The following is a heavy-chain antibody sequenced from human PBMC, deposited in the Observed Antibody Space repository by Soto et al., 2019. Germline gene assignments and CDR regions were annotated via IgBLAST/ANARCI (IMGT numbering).Heavy chain of an antibody. CDR2: ISYDGSNK. CDR3: AKNGAYYDFWSGYYFDY. CDR1: GFTFSSYG. Sequence: GGSLRLSCAASGFTFSSYGMHWVRQAPGKGLEWVAVISYDGSNKYYADSVKGRFTISRDNSKNTLYLQMNSLRAEDTAVYYCAKNGAYYDFWSGYYFDYWGQGTLVTVSS. V-gene: IGHV3-30*18. D-gene: IGHD3-3*01. J-gene: IGHJ4*02.